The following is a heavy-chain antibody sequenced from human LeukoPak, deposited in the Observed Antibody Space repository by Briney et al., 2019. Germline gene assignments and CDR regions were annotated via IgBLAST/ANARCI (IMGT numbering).Heavy chain of an antibody. Sequence: PGRSLRLSCAASGFTFSSYGMHWVRQAPGKGLEWVAVIWYDGSNKYYADSVKGRFTISRDNSKNTLYLQMNSLRAEDTAVYYCARDRYYGSGRGFDYWGQGTLVTVSS. J-gene: IGHJ4*02. CDR3: ARDRYYGSGRGFDY. CDR2: IWYDGSNK. D-gene: IGHD3-10*01. CDR1: GFTFSSYG. V-gene: IGHV3-33*01.